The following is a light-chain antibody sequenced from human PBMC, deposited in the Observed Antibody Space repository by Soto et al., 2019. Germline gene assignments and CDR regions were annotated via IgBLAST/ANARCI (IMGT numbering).Light chain of an antibody. Sequence: QSVLTQPPSASGSPGQSVTIACTGTSSDVGGYKYVSWYQHHPHRAPKLLIYEVSYRPSGVSNRFSGSKSDNTASLTISGLQAEDEADYYCSSYTSSNTLEVFGIGTKVTVL. CDR2: EVS. CDR3: SSYTSSNTLEV. CDR1: SSDVGGYKY. J-gene: IGLJ1*01. V-gene: IGLV2-14*01.